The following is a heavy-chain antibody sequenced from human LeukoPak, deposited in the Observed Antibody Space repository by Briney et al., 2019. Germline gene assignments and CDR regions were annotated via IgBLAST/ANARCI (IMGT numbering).Heavy chain of an antibody. Sequence: GGSLRLSCAASGFTFSSYGMTWVRQAPGKGLEWVSSVSGSGVGTYYADSVKGRFTISRDNSKNTLYLQMNSLRAEDMALYYCAKVRYTGYVPFDYWGQGALVTVSS. D-gene: IGHD5-12*01. J-gene: IGHJ4*02. V-gene: IGHV3-23*01. CDR2: VSGSGVGT. CDR1: GFTFSSYG. CDR3: AKVRYTGYVPFDY.